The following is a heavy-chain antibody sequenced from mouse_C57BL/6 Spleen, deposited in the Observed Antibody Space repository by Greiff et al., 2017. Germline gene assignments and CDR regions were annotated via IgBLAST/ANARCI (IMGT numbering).Heavy chain of an antibody. CDR3: ARTTVVFDY. CDR2: INPSTGGT. CDR1: GYSFTGYY. V-gene: IGHV1-42*01. Sequence: VQLKQSGPELVKPGASVKISCKASGYSFTGYYMNWVKQSPEKSLEWIGEINPSTGGTTYNQKFKAKATLTVDKSSSTAYMQLKSLTSEDSAVYYCARTTVVFDYWGQGTTLTVSS. D-gene: IGHD1-1*01. J-gene: IGHJ2*01.